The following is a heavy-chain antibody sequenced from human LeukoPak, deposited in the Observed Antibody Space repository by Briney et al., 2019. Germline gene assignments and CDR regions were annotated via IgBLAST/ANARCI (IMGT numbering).Heavy chain of an antibody. D-gene: IGHD1-1*01. CDR3: AKDYNWGWDY. Sequence: GGSLRLSCAASGFTFSSYGMHWVRQAPGKGLEWVAFIRSGGNNKYYADSVKGRFTISRDNSKNTLYLQMDSLRAEDTAVYYCAKDYNWGWDYWGQGTLVTVSS. V-gene: IGHV3-30*02. J-gene: IGHJ4*02. CDR1: GFTFSSYG. CDR2: IRSGGNNK.